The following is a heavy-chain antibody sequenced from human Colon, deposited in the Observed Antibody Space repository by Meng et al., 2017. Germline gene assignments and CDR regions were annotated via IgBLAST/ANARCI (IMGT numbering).Heavy chain of an antibody. D-gene: IGHD1-26*01. J-gene: IGHJ4*02. CDR2: VDYSGST. Sequence: QVQLQESGPGLVRPSETLSLMCTVSGGSVSSAAYQWGWIRQPPGKGLEYIAYVDYSGSTHYNPSLKSRVTMSVDTSKKQLSLKLSSVTAADTAVYYCAGGPWEFDYWGQGTLVTVSS. V-gene: IGHV4-61*08. CDR3: AGGPWEFDY. CDR1: GGSVSSAAYQ.